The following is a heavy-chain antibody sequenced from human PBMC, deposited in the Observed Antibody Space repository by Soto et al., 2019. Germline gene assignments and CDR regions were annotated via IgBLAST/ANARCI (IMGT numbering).Heavy chain of an antibody. CDR2: INGNADNS. CDR1: GFSFVSYW. D-gene: IGHD1-26*01. Sequence: EVQLAESGGGLVLTGGSLRLSCAASGFSFVSYWMHWVRQVPGEGLAWVSRINGNADNSDYADSVKGRFTISRDNSKNTLYLQMDSLRAEDTAVYYCANWGKSGSDFWGQGTLVTVSS. J-gene: IGHJ4*02. CDR3: ANWGKSGSDF. V-gene: IGHV3-74*01.